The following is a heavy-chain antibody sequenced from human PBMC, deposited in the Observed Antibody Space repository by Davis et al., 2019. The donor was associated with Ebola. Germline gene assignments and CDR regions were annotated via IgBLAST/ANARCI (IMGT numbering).Heavy chain of an antibody. CDR3: AKQESLYGSSDY. V-gene: IGHV5-51*01. D-gene: IGHD3-22*01. CDR1: GYSFTTYW. J-gene: IGHJ4*02. CDR2: IYPGDSDT. Sequence: GESLKISCKGSGYSFTTYWIAWVRQTPAKGLEWMGIIYPGDSDTRYSPSFEGQVTISVERSISTAYLQWSSLKASDTAMYYCAKQESLYGSSDYWGQGTLVTVSS.